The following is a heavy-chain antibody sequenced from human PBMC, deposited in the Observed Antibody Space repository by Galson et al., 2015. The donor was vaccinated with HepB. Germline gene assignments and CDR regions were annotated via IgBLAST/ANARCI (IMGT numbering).Heavy chain of an antibody. CDR2: ISYDGSRA. J-gene: IGHJ4*02. Sequence: SLRLSCAASGFTFSSHAMHWVRQAPGKGLEWVSIISYDGSRAYYSDSVKGRFTISKDNSKNTLYLQMNSLRADDTAIYYCATDVLAVAGTSGGIDSWGQGTLVTVSS. CDR1: GFTFSSHA. V-gene: IGHV3-33*08. CDR3: ATDVLAVAGTSGGIDS. D-gene: IGHD6-19*01.